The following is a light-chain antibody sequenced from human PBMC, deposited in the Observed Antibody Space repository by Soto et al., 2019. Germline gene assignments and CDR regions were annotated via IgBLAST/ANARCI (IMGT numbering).Light chain of an antibody. CDR2: GAS. CDR3: QQYNNWPP. V-gene: IGKV3-15*01. J-gene: IGKJ4*02. CDR1: QSVGSN. Sequence: EIVMTQSPATLSVSPGERATLSCRASQSVGSNLAWYQQKPGQAPRLLIYGASTRATGIPARFSGSGSGTEFTLTISSLQSEDFAVYYCQQYNNWPPFGGGTKVDIK.